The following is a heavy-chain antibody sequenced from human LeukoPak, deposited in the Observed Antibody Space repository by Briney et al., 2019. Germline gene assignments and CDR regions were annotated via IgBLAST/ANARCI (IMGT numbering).Heavy chain of an antibody. Sequence: GGSLRLSRAACGFIFNSYTMHWVRQARARGLEWVAGIAYDGGKIYYADSVKGQFTISRDNSKNTLYLQMNSLRAEDTAVYYCARDFLGFDPWGQGTLVTVSS. CDR3: ARDFLGFDP. J-gene: IGHJ5*02. V-gene: IGHV3-30*01. CDR2: IAYDGGKI. CDR1: GFIFNSYT.